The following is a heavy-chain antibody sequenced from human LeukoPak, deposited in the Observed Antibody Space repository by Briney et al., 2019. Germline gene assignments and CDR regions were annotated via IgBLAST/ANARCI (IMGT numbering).Heavy chain of an antibody. CDR2: VSSGSSTI. D-gene: IGHD3-16*01. CDR1: GFTFSTYN. V-gene: IGHV3-48*02. Sequence: GGSLRLSCAASGFTFSTYNMNWVRQAPGKGLEWLSYVSSGSSTIYYADSVEGRFTISRDNAKNSLYLQMNSLRDEDTAVYYCARGETARVDYWGQGILVTVSS. J-gene: IGHJ4*02. CDR3: ARGETARVDY.